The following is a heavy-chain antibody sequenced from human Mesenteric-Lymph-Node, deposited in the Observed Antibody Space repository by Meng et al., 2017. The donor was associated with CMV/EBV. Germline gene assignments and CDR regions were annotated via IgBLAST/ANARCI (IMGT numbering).Heavy chain of an antibody. V-gene: IGHV6-1*01. D-gene: IGHD6-13*01. J-gene: IGHJ4*02. CDR3: ARGSSSWPYYFDY. Sequence: GDRVSSHSAAWNWIRPSPSRGLEWLGRTYYRSKWYNDYAVSVKSRVTINPDTSKNQFSLQLNSVTLEDTAVYYCARGSSSWPYYFDYWGQGTLVTVSS. CDR2: TYYRSKWYN. CDR1: GDRVSSHSAA.